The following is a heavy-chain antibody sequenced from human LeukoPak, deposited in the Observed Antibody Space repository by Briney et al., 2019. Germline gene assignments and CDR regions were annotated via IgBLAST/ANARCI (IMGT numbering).Heavy chain of an antibody. D-gene: IGHD3-10*01. CDR3: ARESAGRGDFAS. V-gene: IGHV3-11*04. Sequence: GGSLRLSCAASGFTFSDYYMNWIRQAPGEGLECVAYISSSGSTTYYADSVKGRFTISRDNAHNSAYLQMNSLRADDTAVYSCARESAGRGDFASWGQGILVTVSS. CDR1: GFTFSDYY. CDR2: ISSSGSTT. J-gene: IGHJ4*02.